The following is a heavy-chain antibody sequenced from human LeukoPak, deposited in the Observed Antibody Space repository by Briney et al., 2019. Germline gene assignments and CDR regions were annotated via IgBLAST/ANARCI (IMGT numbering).Heavy chain of an antibody. CDR1: DGSISSSSYY. D-gene: IGHD2-21*02. J-gene: IGHJ5*02. CDR3: ARVGVTANWFDP. Sequence: SETLSLTCTVSDGSISSSSYYWGWIRQPPGKGLEWIGSIYYSGSTYYNPSLKSRVTISVDTSKNQFSLKLSSVTAADTAVYYCARVGVTANWFDPWGQGTLVTVSS. CDR2: IYYSGST. V-gene: IGHV4-39*07.